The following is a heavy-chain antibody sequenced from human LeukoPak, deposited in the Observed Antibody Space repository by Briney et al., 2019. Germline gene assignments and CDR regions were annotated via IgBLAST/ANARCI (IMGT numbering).Heavy chain of an antibody. CDR2: INPNSGGT. J-gene: IGHJ3*02. CDR3: ARDRLLVVVPAASRNAFDI. CDR1: GYTFTGYY. D-gene: IGHD2-2*01. Sequence: ASVKVSCKASGYTFTGYYLNWVRQAPGRGLEWMGWINPNSGGTNYAQKLQGRVTMTTDTSTKTAYMELRSLRSDDTAVYYCARDRLLVVVPAASRNAFDIWGQGTMVTVSS. V-gene: IGHV1-2*02.